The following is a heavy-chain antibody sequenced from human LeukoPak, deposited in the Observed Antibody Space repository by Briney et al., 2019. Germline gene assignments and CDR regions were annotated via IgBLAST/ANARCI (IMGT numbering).Heavy chain of an antibody. CDR2: THDSGNS. CDR1: GGSITNNY. CDR3: ARDDAAY. Sequence: PSETLSLTCTVSGGSITNNYWAWIRQPPGKGLEWIGYTHDSGNSNYNPSLKSRVTISVDTSKNQFSLKLSSVTAADTAVYYCARDDAAYWGQGTLVTVSS. J-gene: IGHJ4*02. V-gene: IGHV4-59*12. D-gene: IGHD2-2*01.